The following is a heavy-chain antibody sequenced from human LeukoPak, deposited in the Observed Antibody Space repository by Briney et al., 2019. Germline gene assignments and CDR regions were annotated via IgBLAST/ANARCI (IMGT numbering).Heavy chain of an antibody. CDR2: IYTSGST. V-gene: IGHV4-4*09. J-gene: IGHJ6*03. CDR1: GGSISSYY. D-gene: IGHD1-1*01. CDR3: ARSTGYYYYYYMDV. Sequence: PSETLSLTCTVSGGSISSYYWSWIRQPPGKGLEWIGYIYTSGSTNYNPSLKSRVTISVDPSKNQFSLKLSSVTAADTAVYYCARSTGYYYYYYMDVWGKGTTVTVSS.